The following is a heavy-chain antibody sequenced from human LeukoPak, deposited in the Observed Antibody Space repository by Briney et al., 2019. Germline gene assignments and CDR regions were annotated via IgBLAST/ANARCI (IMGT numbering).Heavy chain of an antibody. Sequence: GGSLRLSCAASGFTFSSFAMSWVRQAPGQGLEWVSSISSTAATTYYADSVRGRFTISRDNAMNTLYLQLSSLRVEDTSVYYCARRTLFGVIKPPDYWGQGTLVTVSS. CDR1: GFTFSSFA. CDR3: ARRTLFGVIKPPDY. D-gene: IGHD3-3*01. J-gene: IGHJ4*02. CDR2: ISSTAATT. V-gene: IGHV3-23*01.